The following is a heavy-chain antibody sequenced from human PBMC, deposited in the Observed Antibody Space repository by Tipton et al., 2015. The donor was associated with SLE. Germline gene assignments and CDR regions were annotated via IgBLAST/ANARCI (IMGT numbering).Heavy chain of an antibody. CDR1: GYTFISNA. CDR2: ILPFFDTP. CDR3: ARAGEMATTPSAFDI. V-gene: IGHV1-69*06. Sequence: QLVQSGPEVRKPGASVKVSCKTSGYTFISNAISWVRQAPGQGLEWMGWILPFFDTPNYAQKFQGRVTITADKSTSTAYMELSCLTSEDTAVYYCARAGEMATTPSAFDIWGQGTVVTVSS. D-gene: IGHD5-24*01. J-gene: IGHJ3*02.